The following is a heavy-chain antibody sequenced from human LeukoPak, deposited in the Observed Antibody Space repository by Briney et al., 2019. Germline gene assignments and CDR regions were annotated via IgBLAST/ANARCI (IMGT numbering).Heavy chain of an antibody. CDR1: GGTFSSYA. Sequence: WASVKVSCKASGGTFSSYAISWVRQAPGQGLEWMGGIIPIFGTANYAQKFQGRVTITTGESTSTAYMELSSLRSEDTAVYYCARYYDSSATTLNYFDYWGQGTLVTVSS. V-gene: IGHV1-69*05. CDR2: IIPIFGTA. J-gene: IGHJ4*02. CDR3: ARYYDSSATTLNYFDY. D-gene: IGHD3-22*01.